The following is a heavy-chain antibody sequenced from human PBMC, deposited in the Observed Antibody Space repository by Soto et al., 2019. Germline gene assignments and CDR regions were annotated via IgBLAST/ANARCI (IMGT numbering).Heavy chain of an antibody. J-gene: IGHJ4*02. V-gene: IGHV3-23*01. CDR1: GFTSSSYA. Sequence: GGSLRLSCAASGFTSSSYAMSWVRQAPGKGLEWVSAISGSGGSTYYADSVKGRFTISRDNSKNTLYLQMNSLRAEDTAVYYCAGDIAVAYFDYWGQGTLVTVSS. CDR2: ISGSGGST. CDR3: AGDIAVAYFDY. D-gene: IGHD6-19*01.